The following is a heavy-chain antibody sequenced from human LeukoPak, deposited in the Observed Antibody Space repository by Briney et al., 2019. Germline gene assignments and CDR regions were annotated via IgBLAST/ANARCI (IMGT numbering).Heavy chain of an antibody. CDR3: AKDRWNSGWSIADDY. Sequence: SETLSLTCTVSGGSISSYYWTWIRQPAGKGLERIGRIYTTGSTNYNPSLNSRVTMSVDTSKNQFSLKLSSVTAEDTAIYYCAKDRWNSGWSIADDYWGQGILVTVSS. J-gene: IGHJ4*02. CDR2: IYTTGST. CDR1: GGSISSYY. D-gene: IGHD6-19*01. V-gene: IGHV4-4*07.